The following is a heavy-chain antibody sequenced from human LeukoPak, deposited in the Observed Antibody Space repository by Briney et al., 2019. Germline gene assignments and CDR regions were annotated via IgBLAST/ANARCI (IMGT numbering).Heavy chain of an antibody. V-gene: IGHV3-21*01. D-gene: IGHD5-18*01. J-gene: IGHJ6*02. CDR3: ARDTAMAWDYYYGMDV. CDR2: ISSSSSYI. CDR1: GFTFSSYS. Sequence: PGGSLRLSCAASGFTFSSYSMNWVRQASGKGLEWVSSISSSSSYIYYADSVKGRFTISRDNAKNSLYLQMNSLRAEDTAVYYCARDTAMAWDYYYGMDVWGQGTTVTVPS.